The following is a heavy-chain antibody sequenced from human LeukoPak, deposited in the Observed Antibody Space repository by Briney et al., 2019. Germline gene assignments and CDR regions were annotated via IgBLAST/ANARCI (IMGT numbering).Heavy chain of an antibody. V-gene: IGHV4-59*01. D-gene: IGHD3-10*01. J-gene: IGHJ5*02. Sequence: SETLSLTCTVSGGSISSYYWSWIRQPPGKGLEWIGYIYYSGSTNYNPSLKSRVTISVGTSKNQFSLKLSSVTAADTAVYYCARGAFSGSGDWFDPWGQGTLVTVSS. CDR2: IYYSGST. CDR1: GGSISSYY. CDR3: ARGAFSGSGDWFDP.